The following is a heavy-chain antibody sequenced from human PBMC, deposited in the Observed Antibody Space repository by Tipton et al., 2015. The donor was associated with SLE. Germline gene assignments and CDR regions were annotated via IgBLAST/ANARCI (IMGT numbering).Heavy chain of an antibody. J-gene: IGHJ4*02. D-gene: IGHD1-26*01. CDR2: IIPTFGTA. Sequence: QLVQSGAEVKKPGSSVKVSCKASGGTFSSYAISWVRQAPGQGLEWMGGIIPTFGTANYAQKFQGRVTITTDESTSTAYMELSSLISEDTAVYYCARGWSEVGAAPSPYGYWGQGPLVTVSS. CDR3: ARGWSEVGAAPSPYGY. V-gene: IGHV1-69*05. CDR1: GGTFSSYA.